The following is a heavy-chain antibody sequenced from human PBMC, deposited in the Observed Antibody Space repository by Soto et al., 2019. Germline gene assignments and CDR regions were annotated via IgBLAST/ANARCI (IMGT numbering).Heavy chain of an antibody. CDR2: IKQDGSEK. CDR3: ARDNEFRYYYGSGSLSWMFDY. Sequence: PGGSLRLSCAAYGFTFSSYWMSWVRQAPGKGLEWVANIKQDGSEKYYVDSVKGRFTISRDNAKNSLYLQMNSLRAEDTAVYYCARDNEFRYYYGSGSLSWMFDYWGQGTLVTVSS. CDR1: GFTFSSYW. J-gene: IGHJ4*02. V-gene: IGHV3-7*01. D-gene: IGHD3-10*01.